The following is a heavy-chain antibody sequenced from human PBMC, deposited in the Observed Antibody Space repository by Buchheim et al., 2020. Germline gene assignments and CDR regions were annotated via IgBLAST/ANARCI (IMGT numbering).Heavy chain of an antibody. CDR2: IKQDGSEK. CDR3: AREVADYYDSSGYYFDFDY. Sequence: EVQLVESGGGLVQPGGSLRLSCAASGFTFSSYWMSWVRQAPGKGLEWVANIKQDGSEKYYVDSVKGRFTISRDNAKNSLYLQMNSLRAEDTAVYYCAREVADYYDSSGYYFDFDYWGQGTL. CDR1: GFTFSSYW. J-gene: IGHJ4*02. D-gene: IGHD3-22*01. V-gene: IGHV3-7*04.